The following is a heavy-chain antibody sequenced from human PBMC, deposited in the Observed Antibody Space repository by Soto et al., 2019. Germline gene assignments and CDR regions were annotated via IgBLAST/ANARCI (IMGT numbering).Heavy chain of an antibody. CDR3: ARGPPRHY. Sequence: SETLSPTCAVSGGSINSGGYSWSWIRQPPGKGLEWIGYIYHSGSTYYNPSLKSRVTISEDRSKNQFSLKLSSVTAADTAVYYCARGPPRHYWGQGTLVTVSS. V-gene: IGHV4-30-2*01. J-gene: IGHJ4*02. CDR2: IYHSGST. CDR1: GGSINSGGYS.